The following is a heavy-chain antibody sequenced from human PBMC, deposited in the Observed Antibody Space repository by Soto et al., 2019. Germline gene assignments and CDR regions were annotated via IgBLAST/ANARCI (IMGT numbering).Heavy chain of an antibody. Sequence: HPGGSLRLSCAASGFTFSSYAMSWVRQAPGKGLEWVSAISGSGGSTYYADSVKGRFTISRDNSKNTLYLQMNSLRAEDTAVYYCAKVGYCSGGSCYSPRGAFDIWGQGTMVTVSS. CDR3: AKVGYCSGGSCYSPRGAFDI. D-gene: IGHD2-15*01. CDR2: ISGSGGST. J-gene: IGHJ3*02. V-gene: IGHV3-23*01. CDR1: GFTFSSYA.